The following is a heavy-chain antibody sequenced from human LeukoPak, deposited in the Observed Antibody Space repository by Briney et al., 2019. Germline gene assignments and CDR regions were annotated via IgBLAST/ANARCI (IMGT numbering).Heavy chain of an antibody. CDR3: ARGVRPLRRPDAFDI. CDR1: GFTFSSYG. CDR2: IRYDGSNK. D-gene: IGHD3-16*01. Sequence: GGSLRLSCAASGFTFSSYGMHWVRQAPGKGLEWVAFIRYDGSNKYYADSVKGRFTISRDNSKDTLYLQMNSLRAEDTAVYYCARGVRPLRRPDAFDIWGQGTMVTVSS. J-gene: IGHJ3*02. V-gene: IGHV3-30*02.